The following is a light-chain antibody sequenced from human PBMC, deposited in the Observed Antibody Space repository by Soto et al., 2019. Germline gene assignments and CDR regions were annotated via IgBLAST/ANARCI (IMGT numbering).Light chain of an antibody. J-gene: IGKJ1*01. V-gene: IGKV1-5*03. CDR2: MAS. CDR1: QSVSTW. Sequence: DIQMTQSPSTLSASVGDRVTITCRASQSVSTWLAWYQQKPGKAPQVLISMASTLESGVPSRFSGSGSGTELTLTISSLQPDDFANYYCQPYNSHSPWTFGQGTKVDIK. CDR3: QPYNSHSPWT.